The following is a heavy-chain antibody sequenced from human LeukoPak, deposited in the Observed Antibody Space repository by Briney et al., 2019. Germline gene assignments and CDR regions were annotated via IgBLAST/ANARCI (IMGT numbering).Heavy chain of an antibody. CDR2: ISWNSGSI. Sequence: GGSPRLSCAASGFTFDDYAMHWVRQAPGKGLEWVSGISWNSGSIGYADSVKGRFTISRDNAKNSLYLQMNSLRAEDTALYYCAKDSHHYYDSSGPFDYWGQGTLVTVSS. J-gene: IGHJ4*02. CDR3: AKDSHHYYDSSGPFDY. V-gene: IGHV3-9*01. D-gene: IGHD3-22*01. CDR1: GFTFDDYA.